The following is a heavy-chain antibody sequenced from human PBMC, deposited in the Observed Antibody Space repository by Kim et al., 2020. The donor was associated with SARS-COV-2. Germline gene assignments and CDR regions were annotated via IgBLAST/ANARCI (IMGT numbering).Heavy chain of an antibody. D-gene: IGHD1-26*01. V-gene: IGHV3-48*03. CDR3: ARDGAGIVGATTDFDY. J-gene: IGHJ4*02. Sequence: SVKGRFTISRDNAKNSLYLRMNSLRAEDTAVYYCARDGAGIVGATTDFDYWGQGTLVTVSS.